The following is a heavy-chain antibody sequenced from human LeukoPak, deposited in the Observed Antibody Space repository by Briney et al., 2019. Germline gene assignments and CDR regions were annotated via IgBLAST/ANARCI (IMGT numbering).Heavy chain of an antibody. CDR3: ARPDLAYCGGDCYGFDY. D-gene: IGHD2-21*02. V-gene: IGHV1-2*02. CDR2: INPNSGGT. J-gene: IGHJ4*02. Sequence: ASVKVSCTASGYTFTGYYMHWVRQAPGQGLEWMGWINPNSGGTNYAQKFQGRVTMTRDTSISTAYMELSRLRSDDTAVYYCARPDLAYCGGDCYGFDYWGQGTLVTVSS. CDR1: GYTFTGYY.